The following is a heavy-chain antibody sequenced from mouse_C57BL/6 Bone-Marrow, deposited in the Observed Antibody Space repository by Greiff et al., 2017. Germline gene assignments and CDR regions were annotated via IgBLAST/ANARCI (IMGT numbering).Heavy chain of an antibody. CDR2: IYPGDGDT. D-gene: IGHD3-1*01. V-gene: IGHV1-82*01. CDR1: GYAFSSSW. J-gene: IGHJ3*01. CDR3: ARGGGLGTRS. Sequence: QVQLQQSGPELVKPGASVKISCKASGYAFSSSWMNWVKQRPGKGLEWIGRIYPGDGDTNYNGKFKGKATLTADKSSSTAYMQLSSLTSEDSAVXLCARGGGLGTRSWGQGTLVTVSA.